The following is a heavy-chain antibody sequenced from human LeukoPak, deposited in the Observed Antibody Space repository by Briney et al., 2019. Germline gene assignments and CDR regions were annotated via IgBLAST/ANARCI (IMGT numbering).Heavy chain of an antibody. CDR1: GFTFSSYW. D-gene: IGHD2-2*01. V-gene: IGHV3-7*01. J-gene: IGHJ4*02. CDR3: ARGVVVVPASLLW. CDR2: IKQDGSEK. Sequence: GGSLRLSCAASGFTFSSYWMSWVRQAPGKGLEWVANIKQDGSEKYYVDSVKGRFTISRDNAKNSLYLQMNSLRAEDTAVYYCARGVVVVPASLLWWGQGTLVTVSS.